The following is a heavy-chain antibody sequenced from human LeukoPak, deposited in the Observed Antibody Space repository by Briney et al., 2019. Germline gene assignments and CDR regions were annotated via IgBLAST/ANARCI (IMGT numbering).Heavy chain of an antibody. CDR3: ATYYFASGSSD. Sequence: GGSLRLSCAASGFIFSDYSMSWIRQAPGKGLEWVSYISTHSTYTHYADSVRGRFTISRDNAKNSLYLQMNSLRAEDTAVYYCATYYFASGSSDWGQGTLVTVSS. CDR2: ISTHSTYT. V-gene: IGHV3-11*03. CDR1: GFIFSDYS. D-gene: IGHD3-10*01. J-gene: IGHJ4*02.